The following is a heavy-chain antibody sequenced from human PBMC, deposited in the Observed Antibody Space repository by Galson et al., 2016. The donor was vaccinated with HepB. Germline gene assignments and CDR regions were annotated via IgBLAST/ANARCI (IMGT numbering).Heavy chain of an antibody. CDR2: ISGTSTYI. D-gene: IGHD3-9*01. V-gene: IGHV3-21*01. J-gene: IGHJ4*02. Sequence: SLRLSCAASGFTFNTYSMNWVRQAPGKGLEWFSSISGTSTYIYFADSVKGRFTISRDNAKNSLYLQMNNVRAEDTAVYYCARDLRGMIRFFDWSTHFDSWGQGTLVTVSS. CDR1: GFTFNTYS. CDR3: ARDLRGMIRFFDWSTHFDS.